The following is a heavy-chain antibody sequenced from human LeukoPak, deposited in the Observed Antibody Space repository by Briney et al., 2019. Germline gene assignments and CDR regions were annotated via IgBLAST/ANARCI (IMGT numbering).Heavy chain of an antibody. CDR3: ARAESSWYWGWFDP. CDR2: ISSRGDSI. Sequence: GGSLRLSCAASGFTFSDYYMSWIRQAPGKGLEWISYISSRGDSIQYADSVKGRFTMSRDNAKNSVHLQMSSLRAEDTAVYYCARAESSWYWGWFDPWGQGILVTVSS. V-gene: IGHV3-11*01. D-gene: IGHD6-13*01. J-gene: IGHJ5*02. CDR1: GFTFSDYY.